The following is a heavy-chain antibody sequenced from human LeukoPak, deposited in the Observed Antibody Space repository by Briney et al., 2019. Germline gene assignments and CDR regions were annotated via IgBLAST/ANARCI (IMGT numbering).Heavy chain of an antibody. CDR2: IIPIFGTT. CDR1: GGTFNSYA. D-gene: IGHD3-22*01. Sequence: AAVKVSCKASGGTFNSYAISWVRQAPVQGLEWMGGIIPIFGTTNYARKFQGRVTITADESTSTAYMELSSLRSEDTAVYFCARPADHYYYENRFDYWGQGTLVTVSS. CDR3: ARPADHYYYENRFDY. J-gene: IGHJ4*02. V-gene: IGHV1-69*13.